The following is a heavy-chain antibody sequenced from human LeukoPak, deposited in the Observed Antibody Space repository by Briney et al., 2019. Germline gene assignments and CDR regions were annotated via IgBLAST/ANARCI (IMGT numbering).Heavy chain of an antibody. J-gene: IGHJ4*02. CDR2: MNPNSGNT. CDR1: GYTFTSYD. V-gene: IGHV1-8*01. CDR3: ARGLHDPRYGDYESY. D-gene: IGHD4-17*01. Sequence: ASVKVSCKASGYTFTSYDINWVRQATGQGLEWMGWMNPNSGNTGYAQKFQGRVTMTRNTSISTAYMELSSLRSEDTAVYYCARGLHDPRYGDYESYWGQGTLVTVSS.